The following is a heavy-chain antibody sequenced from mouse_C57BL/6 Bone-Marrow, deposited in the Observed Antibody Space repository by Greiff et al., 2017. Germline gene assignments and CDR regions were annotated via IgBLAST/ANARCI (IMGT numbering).Heavy chain of an antibody. CDR1: GFNIKDDY. Sequence: EVHLVESGAELVRPGASVKLSCTASGFNIKDDYMHWVKQRPEQGLEWIGWIDPENGDTEYASKFQGKATITADTSSNTAYLQLSSLTSEDTAVYCCTTTAMDYWGQGTSVTVSS. J-gene: IGHJ4*01. CDR2: IDPENGDT. CDR3: TTTAMDY. V-gene: IGHV14-4*01.